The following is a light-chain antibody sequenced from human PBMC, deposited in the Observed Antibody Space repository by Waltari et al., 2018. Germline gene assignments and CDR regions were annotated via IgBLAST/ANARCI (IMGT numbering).Light chain of an antibody. CDR1: QGIGSS. CDR2: DAS. CDR3: QKLNSYPL. J-gene: IGKJ2*01. V-gene: IGKV1-9*01. Sequence: DIQLTQSPSFLSASVGDRVTITCRTSQGIGSSLAWSQQKPGKAPKLLIYDASTLQSGVPSRFSGSGSGTEFTLTISSLQPEDFATYYCQKLNSYPLFGQGTKLESK.